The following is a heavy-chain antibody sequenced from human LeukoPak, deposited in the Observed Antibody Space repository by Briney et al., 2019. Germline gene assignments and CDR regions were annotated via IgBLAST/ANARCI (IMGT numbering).Heavy chain of an antibody. CDR3: ARGGVVVVPFDP. V-gene: IGHV4-39*07. D-gene: IGHD2-2*01. CDR2: IYYSGST. J-gene: IGHJ5*02. Sequence: SETLSLTCTVSGPSIISDTYYWGWIRQPPGKGLEWIGSIYYSGSTYYNPSLKSRVTISVDTSKNQFSLKLSSVTAADTAVYYCARGGVVVVPFDPWGQGTLVTVSS. CDR1: GPSIISDTYY.